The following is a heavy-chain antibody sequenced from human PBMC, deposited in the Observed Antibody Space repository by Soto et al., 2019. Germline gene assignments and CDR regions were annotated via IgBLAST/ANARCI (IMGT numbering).Heavy chain of an antibody. V-gene: IGHV3-23*01. J-gene: IGHJ5*02. CDR2: ISGSGGST. D-gene: IGHD3-3*01. CDR1: GFTFSSYA. Sequence: EVQLLESGGGLVQPGGSLRLSCAASGFTFSSYAVSWVRQAPGKGLEWVSAISGSGGSTYYADSVKGRFTISRDNSKNTLYLQMNSLRAEDTAVYYCAKDPGKRVVIIIGGWFDPWGQGTLVTVSS. CDR3: AKDPGKRVVIIIGGWFDP.